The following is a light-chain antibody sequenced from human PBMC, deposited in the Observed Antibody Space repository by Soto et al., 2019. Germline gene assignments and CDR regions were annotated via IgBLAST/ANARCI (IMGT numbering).Light chain of an antibody. CDR3: QQYDSSPRT. CDR2: GAS. V-gene: IGKV3-20*01. J-gene: IGKJ4*01. CDR1: QSVSSSY. Sequence: EIVLTQSPGTLSLSPGERATLSCRASQSVSSSYVAWYQQKPGQAPRLLIYGASSRATGIPDRLSGSGSGTDFTLNISRLEPEDFAVYYCQQYDSSPRTFGGGNKVEIK.